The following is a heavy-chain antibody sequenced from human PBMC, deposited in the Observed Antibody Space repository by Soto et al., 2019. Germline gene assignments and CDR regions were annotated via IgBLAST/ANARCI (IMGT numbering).Heavy chain of an antibody. Sequence: GGSLRLSCAASGFTVSSNYMSWVRQAPGKGLEWVSVIYSGGSTYYADSVKGRFTISRHNSKNTLYLQMNSLRAEDTAVYYCARGHKAAPGRRLYDFWRGGYYGMDVWGQGTTVTVSS. CDR1: GFTVSSNY. CDR2: IYSGGST. J-gene: IGHJ6*02. CDR3: ARGHKAAPGRRLYDFWRGGYYGMDV. V-gene: IGHV3-53*04. D-gene: IGHD3-3*01.